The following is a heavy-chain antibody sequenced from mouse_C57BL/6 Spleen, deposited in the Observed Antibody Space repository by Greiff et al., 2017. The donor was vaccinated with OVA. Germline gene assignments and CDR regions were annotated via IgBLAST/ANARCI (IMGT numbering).Heavy chain of an antibody. J-gene: IGHJ2*01. CDR3: ARGYGNYGYFDY. V-gene: IGHV1-19*01. CDR2: INPYNGGT. CDR1: GYTFTDYY. D-gene: IGHD2-1*01. Sequence: EVQLVESGPVLVKPGASVKMSCKASGYTFTDYYMNWVKQSHGKSLEWIGVINPYNGGTSYNQKFKGKATLTVDKSSSTAYMELNSLTSEDSAVYYCARGYGNYGYFDYWGQGTTLTVSS.